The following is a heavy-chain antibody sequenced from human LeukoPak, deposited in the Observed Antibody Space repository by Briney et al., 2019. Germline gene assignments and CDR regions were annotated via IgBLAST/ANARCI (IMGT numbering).Heavy chain of an antibody. D-gene: IGHD3-10*01. CDR1: GFTFSNYE. CDR3: HSGSYYDAHDY. V-gene: IGHV3-48*03. Sequence: GGSLRLSCVASGFTFSNYEMNWVRQAPGKGLEWVSFVSHTSDFIYYADSVKGRFTISRDNTKKSLYLQVNSLRADDTAVYYCHSGSYYDAHDYWGQGTLVTVSS. J-gene: IGHJ4*02. CDR2: VSHTSDFI.